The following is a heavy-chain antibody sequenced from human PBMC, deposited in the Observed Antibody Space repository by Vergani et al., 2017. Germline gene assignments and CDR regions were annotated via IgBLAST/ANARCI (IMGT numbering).Heavy chain of an antibody. V-gene: IGHV4-39*01. CDR1: GDSIISRSYY. D-gene: IGHD1-1*01. Sequence: QMQLQESGPGLVKASETLSLTCTVPGDSIISRSYYWGWIRQPPGKGLEWIGSIYNSGNGDSSSSLKISLTISADTSKNQFSLRLTSVTAADTAVYYCARRVSWNFETWGQGTLVTVSS. J-gene: IGHJ4*02. CDR2: IYNSGNG. CDR3: ARRVSWNFET.